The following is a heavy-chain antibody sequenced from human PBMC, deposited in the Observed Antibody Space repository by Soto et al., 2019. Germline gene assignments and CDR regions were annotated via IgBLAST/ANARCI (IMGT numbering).Heavy chain of an antibody. D-gene: IGHD6-6*01. CDR2: INHSGST. J-gene: IGHJ4*02. CDR3: ARAYSSSSYFNY. CDR1: GGSFSGYY. V-gene: IGHV4-34*01. Sequence: QVQLRQWGAGLLKPSETLSLTCAVYGGSFSGYYWSWIRQPPGKGLEWIGEINHSGSTNYNPSLKSRVTISVDTSKNQFALKLSSVTAADTAVYYCARAYSSSSYFNYWGQGTLVTVSS.